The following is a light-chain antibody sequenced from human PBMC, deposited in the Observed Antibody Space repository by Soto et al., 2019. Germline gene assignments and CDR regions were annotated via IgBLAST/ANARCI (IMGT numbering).Light chain of an antibody. J-gene: IGKJ2*01. CDR3: QQSYSLPYT. V-gene: IGKV1-39*01. CDR2: AAS. CDR1: QSIDNF. Sequence: DIQMTQSPSSLSASVGDRVTITCRPSQSIDNFLNWYQKKPGKAPNLLIYAASSLQSGVSSRFSGSGSGTDFTITISRLQPEDSATYYCQQSYSLPYTFGQETKVEIK.